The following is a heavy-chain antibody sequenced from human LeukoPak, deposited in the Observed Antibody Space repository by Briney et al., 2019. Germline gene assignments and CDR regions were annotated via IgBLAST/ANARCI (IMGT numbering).Heavy chain of an antibody. V-gene: IGHV3-23*01. CDR2: ISGSGGST. CDR1: GFTFSNYA. CDR3: ARAPTYWYFDL. J-gene: IGHJ2*01. Sequence: GGSLRLSCAASGFTFSNYAMSWVRQAPGKGLEWVSAISGSGGSTYYADSVKGRFTISRDSAKNSLYLQMNSLRAEDTAVYYCARAPTYWYFDLWGRGTLVTVSS.